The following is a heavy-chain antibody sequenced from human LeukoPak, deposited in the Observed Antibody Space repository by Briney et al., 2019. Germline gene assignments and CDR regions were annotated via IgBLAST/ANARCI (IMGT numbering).Heavy chain of an antibody. V-gene: IGHV5-51*01. CDR1: GNSITTYW. CDR2: IFPGDSDT. D-gene: IGHD3-16*01. J-gene: IGHJ3*02. CDR3: ATYFAGAETFDI. Sequence: GESLKISCKASGNSITTYWIGWVRQKPGKGLEWMGLIFPGDSDTKYSPSFQGHVTISADKSISAAYLQWSSLKASDTAMYYCATYFAGAETFDIWGQGTMVTVSS.